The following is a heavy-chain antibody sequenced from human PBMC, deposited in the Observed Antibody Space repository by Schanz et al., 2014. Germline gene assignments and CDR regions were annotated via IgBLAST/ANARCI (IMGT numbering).Heavy chain of an antibody. V-gene: IGHV1-69*08. CDR2: ISTILDKT. CDR3: ARDREAGADCDY. CDR1: GGTFSSST. D-gene: IGHD6-13*01. Sequence: QVQLVQSGAEVKKPGSSVKLSCKASGGTFSSSTLTWVRQAPGQGLEWMGRISTILDKTNYAQKFQGRVTMTRDTSTSTVYMELSSLRAEDTAVYYCARDREAGADCDYWGQGTLVTVSS. J-gene: IGHJ4*02.